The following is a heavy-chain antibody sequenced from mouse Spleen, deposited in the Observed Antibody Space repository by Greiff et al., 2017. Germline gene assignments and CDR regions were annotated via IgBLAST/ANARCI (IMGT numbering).Heavy chain of an antibody. J-gene: IGHJ2*01. Sequence: EVKLVESGGGLVKPGGSLKLSCAASGFTFSSYAMSWVRQTPEKRLEWVATISSGGSYTYYPDSVKGRFTISRDNAKNTLYLQMSSLRSEDTAMYYCARHHYGYSFDYWGQGTTLTVSS. D-gene: IGHD1-2*01. CDR3: ARHHYGYSFDY. V-gene: IGHV5-9-3*01. CDR1: GFTFSSYA. CDR2: ISSGGSYT.